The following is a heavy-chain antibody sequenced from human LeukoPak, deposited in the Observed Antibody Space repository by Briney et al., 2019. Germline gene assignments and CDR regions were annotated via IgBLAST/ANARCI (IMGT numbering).Heavy chain of an antibody. J-gene: IGHJ6*03. CDR3: AKGLQEHYYYYYIDV. V-gene: IGHV3-23*01. CDR2: ISGSGGSI. CDR1: GFTFSYYA. D-gene: IGHD4-11*01. Sequence: GGSLRLSCAASGFTFSYYAMNWVRQAPGKGLEWVSVISGSGGSIYYADSVKGRFTISRDKSKNTLYLQMNSLRAEDTAVYYCAKGLQEHYYYYYIDVWGKGTTVTVSS.